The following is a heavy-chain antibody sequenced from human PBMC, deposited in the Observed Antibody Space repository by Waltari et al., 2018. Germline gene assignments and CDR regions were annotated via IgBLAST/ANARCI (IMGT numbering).Heavy chain of an antibody. Sequence: QVQLVQSGAEVKKPGSSVKVSCKASGGTFSSYAISWVRQAPGQGLEWMGGITPIFGTANYAQKFQGRVTLTADESTSTAYMALSSLRSEDTAVYYCQFSISYDFNFDYWGQGTLVTVSS. CDR2: ITPIFGTA. CDR1: GGTFSSYA. J-gene: IGHJ4*02. D-gene: IGHD5-12*01. CDR3: QFSISYDFNFDY. V-gene: IGHV1-69*01.